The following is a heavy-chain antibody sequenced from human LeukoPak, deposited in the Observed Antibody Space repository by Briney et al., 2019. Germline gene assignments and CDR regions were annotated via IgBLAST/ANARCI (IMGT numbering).Heavy chain of an antibody. CDR1: DYSFSSDYY. CDR2: IYHSGST. CDR3: ARVDIAVAANNWFDP. D-gene: IGHD6-19*01. Sequence: SETLSLTCTVSDYSFSSDYYWGWIRQPPGKGLEWIGIIYHSGSTYYNPSLKSRVTISVDKSKNQFSLKLSSVTAADTAVYYCARVDIAVAANNWFDPWGQGTLVTVSS. V-gene: IGHV4-38-2*02. J-gene: IGHJ5*02.